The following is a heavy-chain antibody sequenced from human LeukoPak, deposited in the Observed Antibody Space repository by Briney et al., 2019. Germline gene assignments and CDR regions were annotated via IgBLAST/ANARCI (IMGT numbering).Heavy chain of an antibody. Sequence: ASVKVSCKASGGSGGSFSNHGINWVRQAPGQGLEWMGWINPNSGGTNYAQKFQGRVTMTRDTSISTAYMELSRLRSDDTAVYYCARSHAGYETEYYFDSWGQGTLVTVSS. CDR3: ARSHAGYETEYYFDS. J-gene: IGHJ4*02. V-gene: IGHV1-2*02. CDR2: INPNSGGT. CDR1: GGSGGSFSNHG. D-gene: IGHD5-12*01.